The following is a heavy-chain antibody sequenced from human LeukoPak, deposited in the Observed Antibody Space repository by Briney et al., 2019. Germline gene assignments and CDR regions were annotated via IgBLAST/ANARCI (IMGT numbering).Heavy chain of an antibody. CDR2: IRYDGSNK. J-gene: IGHJ6*03. D-gene: IGHD3-10*01. CDR1: GFTFSSYG. V-gene: IGHV3-30*02. Sequence: PGGSLRLSCAASGFTFSSYGMHWVRQAPGKGLEWVAFIRYDGSNKYYADSVKGRFTISRDNSKNTLYLQMNSLRAEDTAVYYCSGSIYYYYYYYMDVWGKGTTVTISS. CDR3: SGSIYYYYYYYMDV.